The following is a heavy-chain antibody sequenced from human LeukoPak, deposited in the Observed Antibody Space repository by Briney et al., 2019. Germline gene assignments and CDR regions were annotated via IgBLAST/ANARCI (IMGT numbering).Heavy chain of an antibody. J-gene: IGHJ4*02. CDR3: VRDMGRESIFDY. CDR1: GFTFSSYA. V-gene: IGHV3-21*01. Sequence: GGSLRLSCAASGFTFSSYAMSWVRQAPGKGLEWVSSISSSSSYIYYADSVKGRFTISRDNAKNSLFLEMNSLRVEDTAVYYCVRDMGRESIFDYWGQGTLVTVSS. D-gene: IGHD3-10*01. CDR2: ISSSSSYI.